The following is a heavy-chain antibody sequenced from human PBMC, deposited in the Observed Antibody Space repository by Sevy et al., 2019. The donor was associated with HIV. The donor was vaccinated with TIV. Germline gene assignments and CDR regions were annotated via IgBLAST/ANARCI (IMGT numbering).Heavy chain of an antibody. CDR3: ARAIEDIVVVPAAEQGAFYYYGMDV. D-gene: IGHD2-2*01. J-gene: IGHJ6*02. V-gene: IGHV3-30*04. CDR1: GFTFSSYA. CDR2: ISYDGSNK. Sequence: GGSLRLSCAASGFTFSSYAMHWVRQAPGKGLEWVAVISYDGSNKYYADSVKGRFTISRDNSKNTLYLQMNNLRAEDTAVYYCARAIEDIVVVPAAEQGAFYYYGMDVWGQGTTVTVSS.